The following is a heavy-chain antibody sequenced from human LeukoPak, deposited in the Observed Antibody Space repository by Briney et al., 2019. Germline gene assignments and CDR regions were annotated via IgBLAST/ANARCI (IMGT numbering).Heavy chain of an antibody. Sequence: ASVKVSCKASGYTFTSYDINWVRQATGQGLEWMGWMNPNSGNTGYAQKFQGRVTMTRNTTISTAYMELRSVTAADTAGYYCARVPDVVPAAIGGGNAFDIWGQGTMVTVSS. V-gene: IGHV1-8*01. J-gene: IGHJ3*02. CDR2: MNPNSGNT. CDR1: GYTFTSYD. D-gene: IGHD2-2*02. CDR3: ARVPDVVPAAIGGGNAFDI.